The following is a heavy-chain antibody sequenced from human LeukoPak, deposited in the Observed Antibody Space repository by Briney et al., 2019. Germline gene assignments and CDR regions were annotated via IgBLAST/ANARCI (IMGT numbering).Heavy chain of an antibody. Sequence: ASVKVSCKASGCTFTGYYMHWVRQAPGQGLEWMGWINPNSGGTNYAQKFQGRVTMTRDTSISTAYMELSRLRSDDTAVYYCARGDYDSSGYAFDIWGQGTMVTVSS. CDR3: ARGDYDSSGYAFDI. D-gene: IGHD3-22*01. V-gene: IGHV1-2*02. J-gene: IGHJ3*02. CDR1: GCTFTGYY. CDR2: INPNSGGT.